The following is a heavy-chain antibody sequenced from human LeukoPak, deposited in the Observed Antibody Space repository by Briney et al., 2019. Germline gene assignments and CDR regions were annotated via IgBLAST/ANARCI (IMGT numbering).Heavy chain of an antibody. V-gene: IGHV3-9*01. J-gene: IGHJ4*02. Sequence: GRSLRLSCAASGFTFDDYAMHWVRQAPGKGLEWVSGISWNSGSIGYADSVKGRFTISRDNAKNSLYLQMNSLRAEDTAVYYCALAAAATPIDYWGQGTLVTVSS. CDR2: ISWNSGSI. CDR3: ALAAAATPIDY. CDR1: GFTFDDYA. D-gene: IGHD6-13*01.